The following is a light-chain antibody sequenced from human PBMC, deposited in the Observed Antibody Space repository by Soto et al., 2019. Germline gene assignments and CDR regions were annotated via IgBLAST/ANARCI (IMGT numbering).Light chain of an antibody. CDR1: QGIDTY. Sequence: DIQMTQSPSSLSASVGDRVTVTCRASQGIDTYLAWDQQKPGQVPKLLIYAAYTLQSGVPSRFSGSGSGTDFTLTISSLKPEDVATYFCQKYTRAPFTFGPGTKVDIK. V-gene: IGKV1-27*01. CDR3: QKYTRAPFT. CDR2: AAY. J-gene: IGKJ3*01.